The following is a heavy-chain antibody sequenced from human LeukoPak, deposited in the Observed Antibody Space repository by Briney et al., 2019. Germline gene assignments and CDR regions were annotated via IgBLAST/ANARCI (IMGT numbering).Heavy chain of an antibody. V-gene: IGHV4-39*01. D-gene: IGHD6-13*01. Sequence: PSETLSLTCTVSGGSISSSSYYWGWIRQPPGKGLEWIGSIYYSGSTYYNPSLKSRVTISVDTSKNQFSLKLSSVTAADTAVYYCARHGTLYYYYYMDVWGKGTTVTVSS. CDR1: GGSISSSSYY. J-gene: IGHJ6*03. CDR3: ARHGTLYYYYYMDV. CDR2: IYYSGST.